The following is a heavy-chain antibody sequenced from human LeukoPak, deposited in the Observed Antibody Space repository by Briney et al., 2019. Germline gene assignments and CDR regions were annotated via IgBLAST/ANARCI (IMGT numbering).Heavy chain of an antibody. Sequence: GGSLRLSCAASGFTFSNAWMSWVRQAPGKGLEWVGRIKSKTDGGTTDYAAPVKGRFTISRDDSKNTLYLQMNSLKTEDTAVYYCTTEHRGDYPREFDYWGQGTLVTVSS. V-gene: IGHV3-15*01. CDR3: TTEHRGDYPREFDY. CDR1: GFTFSNAW. J-gene: IGHJ4*02. D-gene: IGHD4-17*01. CDR2: IKSKTDGGTT.